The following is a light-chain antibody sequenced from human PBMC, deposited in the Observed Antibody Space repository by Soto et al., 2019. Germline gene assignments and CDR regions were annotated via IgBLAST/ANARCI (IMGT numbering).Light chain of an antibody. CDR2: GDN. J-gene: IGLJ1*01. Sequence: QSLLTQPPSVSGAPGQRVAISCTWSSSNIGAEYDVHWYQQLPGTAPKRLIYGDNNRPSGVPDRFSGSKSGTSASLAITGIQPEDEADYYCQYYDSSLTTFVFGTRTKVTVL. V-gene: IGLV1-40*01. CDR3: QYYDSSLTTFV. CDR1: SSNIGAEYD.